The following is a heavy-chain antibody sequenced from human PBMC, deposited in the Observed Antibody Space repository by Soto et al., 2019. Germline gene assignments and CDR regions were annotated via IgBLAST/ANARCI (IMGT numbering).Heavy chain of an antibody. CDR3: AGGYDSYYFDY. CDR2: IYYSGST. CDR1: GGSISSYY. V-gene: IGHV4-59*08. Sequence: PSETLSLTCTVSGGSISSYYWSWIRQPPGKGLEWIGYIYYSGSTNYNPSLKSRVTISVDTSKNQFSLKLSSVTAADTAVYYCAGGYDSYYFDYWGQGTLVTVSS. J-gene: IGHJ4*02. D-gene: IGHD5-12*01.